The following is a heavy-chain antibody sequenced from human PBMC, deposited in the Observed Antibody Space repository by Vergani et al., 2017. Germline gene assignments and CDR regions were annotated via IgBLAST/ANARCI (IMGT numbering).Heavy chain of an antibody. V-gene: IGHV4-59*01. CDR2: IYYSGST. CDR1: GGSISSYY. D-gene: IGHD2-2*01. J-gene: IGHJ4*02. Sequence: QVQLQESGPGLVKPSETLSLTCTVSGGSISSYYWGWIRQPPGKGLEWIGYIYYSGSTNYNPSLKSRVTISVDTSKNQFALKLSSVTAADTAVYYCARVFEYLLLNWGQGTLVTVSS. CDR3: ARVFEYLLLN.